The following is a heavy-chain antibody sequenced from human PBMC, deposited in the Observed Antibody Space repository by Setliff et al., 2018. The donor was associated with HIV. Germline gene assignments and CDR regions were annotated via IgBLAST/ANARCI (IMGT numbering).Heavy chain of an antibody. J-gene: IGHJ3*01. CDR1: GFTFSSAW. V-gene: IGHV3-15*01. CDR2: MTSRHDGGTT. CDR3: VTDDKVAFDV. Sequence: GSLRLSCAASGFTASGFTFSSAWMTWVRQCPGKGLEWLGRMTSRHDGGTTDYAAPVKGRFTFSRDDSTNTLYLQMNNLKIEDTAVYYCVTDDKVAFDVWGRGTMVTVSS.